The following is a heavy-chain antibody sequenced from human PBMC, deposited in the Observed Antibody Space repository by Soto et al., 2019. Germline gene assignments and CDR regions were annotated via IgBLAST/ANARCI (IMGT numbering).Heavy chain of an antibody. CDR1: GYTFTSYG. Sequence: ASVKVSCKASGYTFTSYGISWARQAPGQGLEWMGWISAYNGNTNYAQKLQGRVTMTTDTSTSTAYMELRSLRSDDTAVYYCARGGWQQLVVLGFDPWGQGTLVTVSS. J-gene: IGHJ5*02. V-gene: IGHV1-18*01. CDR2: ISAYNGNT. D-gene: IGHD6-13*01. CDR3: ARGGWQQLVVLGFDP.